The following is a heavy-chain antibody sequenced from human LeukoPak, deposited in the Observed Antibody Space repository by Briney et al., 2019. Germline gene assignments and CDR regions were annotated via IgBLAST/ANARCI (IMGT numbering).Heavy chain of an antibody. D-gene: IGHD6-19*01. V-gene: IGHV3-9*01. Sequence: GGSLRLSCAASGFTFDDYAMHWVRPAPGKGLEWVSGISWNSGSIGYADSVKGRFTISRDNAKNSLYLQMNSLRAEDTALYYCAKFSRVYSSGWYYFDYWGQGTLVTVSS. J-gene: IGHJ4*02. CDR2: ISWNSGSI. CDR3: AKFSRVYSSGWYYFDY. CDR1: GFTFDDYA.